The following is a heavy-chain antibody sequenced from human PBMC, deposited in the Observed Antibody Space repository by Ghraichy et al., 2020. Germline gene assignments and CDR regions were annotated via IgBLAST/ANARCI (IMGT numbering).Heavy chain of an antibody. D-gene: IGHD5-24*01. CDR2: ISAYNGNT. Sequence: ASVKVSCKASGYTFTSYGISWVRQAPGHGLEWMGWISAYNGNTNYAQKLQGRVTMTTDTSTSTAYMELRSLRYDDTAVYYCARDRRRWLQLGAFDIWGQGTMVTVSS. J-gene: IGHJ3*02. V-gene: IGHV1-18*01. CDR3: ARDRRRWLQLGAFDI. CDR1: GYTFTSYG.